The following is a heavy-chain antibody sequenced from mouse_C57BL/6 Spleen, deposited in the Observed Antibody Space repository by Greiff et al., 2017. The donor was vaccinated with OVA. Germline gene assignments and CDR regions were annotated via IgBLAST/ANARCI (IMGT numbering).Heavy chain of an antibody. Sequence: QVQLQQPGAELVKPGASVKLSCKASGYTFTSYWMQWVKQRPGQGLEWIGEIDPSDSYTNYTQKFKGKATLTVDPSSSTAYMQLSSLTSADSAVYYCERETAQATHYFDYWGQGTTLTVSS. CDR2: IDPSDSYT. CDR1: GYTFTSYW. CDR3: ERETAQATHYFDY. D-gene: IGHD3-2*02. J-gene: IGHJ2*01. V-gene: IGHV1-50*01.